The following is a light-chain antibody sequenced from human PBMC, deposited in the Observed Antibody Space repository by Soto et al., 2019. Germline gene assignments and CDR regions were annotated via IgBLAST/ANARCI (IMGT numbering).Light chain of an antibody. V-gene: IGKV3-20*01. CDR1: QSVSSSY. CDR2: GAS. CDR3: QQYGSSGT. Sequence: EIVLTQSPGTLSLSPGERATLSCRASQSVSSSYLAWYQQKPGQAPRLLIYGASSRATGIPDRFSGSGSGTVFTLTISRLEPEDFAVYYCQQYGSSGTFGQGTKVDIK. J-gene: IGKJ1*01.